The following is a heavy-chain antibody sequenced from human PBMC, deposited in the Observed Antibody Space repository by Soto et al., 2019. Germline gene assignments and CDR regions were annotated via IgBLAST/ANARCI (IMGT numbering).Heavy chain of an antibody. CDR2: IYYSGST. V-gene: IGHV4-31*03. D-gene: IGHD3-10*01. CDR1: GGSISSGGYY. J-gene: IGHJ4*02. Sequence: QVQLQESGPGLVKPSQTLSLTCTVSGGSISSGGYYWSWIRQHLGKGLEWIGYIYYSGSTYYNPSLKSRVTISVDTSKNQFSLKLSSVTAADTAVYYCAREGYYGSGSYPVDYWGQGTLVTVSS. CDR3: AREGYYGSGSYPVDY.